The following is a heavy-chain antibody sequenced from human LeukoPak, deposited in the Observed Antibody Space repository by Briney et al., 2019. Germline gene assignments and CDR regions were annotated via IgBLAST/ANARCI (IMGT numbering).Heavy chain of an antibody. J-gene: IGHJ4*02. V-gene: IGHV3-7*05. D-gene: IGHD3-9*01. CDR1: GFTFSTYW. CDR2: VKEDGSEK. Sequence: GGSLRLSCAASGFTFSTYWMTWVRQAPGKGLEWVANVKEDGSEKYYVDSVKGRFTTSRDNAKNSLYLEMSSLRAEDTAVYYCARVLTGYRDYWGQGTLVTVSS. CDR3: ARVLTGYRDY.